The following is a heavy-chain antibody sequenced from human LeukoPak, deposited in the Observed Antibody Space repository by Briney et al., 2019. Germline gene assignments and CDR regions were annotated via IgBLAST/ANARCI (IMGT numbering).Heavy chain of an antibody. J-gene: IGHJ4*02. CDR2: ISSSSSYI. CDR1: GFTFSSYS. D-gene: IGHD6-13*01. Sequence: GGSLRLSCAASGFTFSSYSMNWVRQAPGKGLEWVSSISSSSSYIYYADSVKGRFTISRDNAKNSLYLQMNSLRAEDTAVYYCARVGSWYGIGDYWGQGTLVTVSS. V-gene: IGHV3-21*01. CDR3: ARVGSWYGIGDY.